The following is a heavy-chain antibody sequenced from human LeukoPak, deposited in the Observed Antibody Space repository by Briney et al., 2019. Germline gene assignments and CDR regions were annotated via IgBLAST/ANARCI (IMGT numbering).Heavy chain of an antibody. V-gene: IGHV3-21*01. J-gene: IGHJ4*02. CDR3: VRDFNY. CDR1: GFTFSTSD. Sequence: GGSLRLSCAASGFTFSTSDMIWVRPAPGEGLEWVSTITRSSSHIYYVGSVKGRFTISRDNAKNSLYLQMNSLRVEDTARYYCVRDFNYWGQGTLVTVSS. CDR2: ITRSSSHI.